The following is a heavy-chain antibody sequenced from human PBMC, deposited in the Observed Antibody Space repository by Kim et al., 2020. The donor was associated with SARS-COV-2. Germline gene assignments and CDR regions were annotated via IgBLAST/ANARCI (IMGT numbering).Heavy chain of an antibody. CDR3: ARGLDY. V-gene: IGHV4-39*01. J-gene: IGHJ4*02. Sequence: FHGGNTDYNPSLKSRHTIAVDTSKNQFSLKLTSVTAADTAVYYCARGLDYWGQGTLVTVSS. CDR2: FHGGNT.